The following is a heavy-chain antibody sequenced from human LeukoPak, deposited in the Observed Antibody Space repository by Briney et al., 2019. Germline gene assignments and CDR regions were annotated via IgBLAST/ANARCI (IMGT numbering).Heavy chain of an antibody. V-gene: IGHV3-15*07. Sequence: NPGGSLRLSCAASGFTFSNAWMNWVRQAPGKGLEWVGRIKSKTDGGTTDYAAPVEGRFTISRDDSKSTLYLQMNSLKTEDTAVYYCTTDLGYYDSSGYSWGQGTLVTVSS. CDR3: TTDLGYYDSSGYS. J-gene: IGHJ5*02. D-gene: IGHD3-22*01. CDR1: GFTFSNAW. CDR2: IKSKTDGGTT.